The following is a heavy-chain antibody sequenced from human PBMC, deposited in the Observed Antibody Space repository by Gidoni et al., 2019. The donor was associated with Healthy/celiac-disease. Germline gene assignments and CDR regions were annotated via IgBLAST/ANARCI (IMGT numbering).Heavy chain of an antibody. CDR2: ISSSSSYI. V-gene: IGHV3-21*01. D-gene: IGHD5-18*01. CDR1: GFTFSSYS. J-gene: IGHJ4*02. Sequence: EVQLVESGGGLVKPGGSLRRSCAASGFTFSSYSMNWVRQAPGKGLEWVSSISSSSSYIYYADSVKGRFTISRDNAKNSLYLQMNSLRAEDTAVYYCARKGTAMADYWGQGTLVTVSS. CDR3: ARKGTAMADY.